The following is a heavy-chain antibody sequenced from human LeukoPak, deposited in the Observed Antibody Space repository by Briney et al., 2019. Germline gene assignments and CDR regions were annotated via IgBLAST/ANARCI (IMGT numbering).Heavy chain of an antibody. CDR3: ARARDDILTGYSGVYFDY. CDR1: GGSISSYY. Sequence: ETLSLTCTVSGGSISSYYWSWIRQPPGKGLEWIGYIYYSGSTNYNPSLKSRVAISIDTSKNQFSLKLSSVTAADTAVYYCARARDDILTGYSGVYFDYWGQGTLVTVSS. J-gene: IGHJ4*02. D-gene: IGHD3-9*01. CDR2: IYYSGST. V-gene: IGHV4-59*12.